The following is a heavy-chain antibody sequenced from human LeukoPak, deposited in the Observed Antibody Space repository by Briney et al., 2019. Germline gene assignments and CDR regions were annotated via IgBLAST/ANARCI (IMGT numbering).Heavy chain of an antibody. D-gene: IGHD5-12*01. Sequence: GASVKVSCKASGYTFTSYDINWVRQAPGQGLEWMGWMNPNSGNTDYAQKFQGRVTMTRNTSISTAYMELSSLVSEDTAVYYCARGTGSWLRLTRWFDPWGQGTLVTVSS. V-gene: IGHV1-8*01. CDR1: GYTFTSYD. CDR3: ARGTGSWLRLTRWFDP. CDR2: MNPNSGNT. J-gene: IGHJ5*02.